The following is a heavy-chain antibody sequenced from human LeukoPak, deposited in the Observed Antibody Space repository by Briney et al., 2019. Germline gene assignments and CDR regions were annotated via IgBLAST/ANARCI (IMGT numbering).Heavy chain of an antibody. CDR2: ISSSSSYI. J-gene: IGHJ3*02. V-gene: IGHV3-21*01. CDR1: GFTFSSYS. Sequence: NPGGSLRLSCAASGFTFSSYSMNWVRQAPGKGLEWVSSISSSSSYIYYADSVKGRFTISRDNAKNSLYLQMNSLRAEDTAVYYCARALGPYDFWSGSHDAFDIWGQGTMVTVSS. CDR3: ARALGPYDFWSGSHDAFDI. D-gene: IGHD3-3*01.